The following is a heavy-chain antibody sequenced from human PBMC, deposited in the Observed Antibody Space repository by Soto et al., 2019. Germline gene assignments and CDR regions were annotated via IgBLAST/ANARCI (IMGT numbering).Heavy chain of an antibody. CDR2: IIPILGIA. J-gene: IGHJ4*02. CDR1: GGTFSSYT. Sequence: QVQLVQSGAEVKKPGSSVKVSCKASGGTFSSYTISWVRQAPGQGLEWMGRIIPILGIANYAQKFQGRVTITADKSTSTAYMELSSLRSEDTAVYYCARTWVAAADAYFDYWGQGTLVTVSS. D-gene: IGHD6-13*01. CDR3: ARTWVAAADAYFDY. V-gene: IGHV1-69*02.